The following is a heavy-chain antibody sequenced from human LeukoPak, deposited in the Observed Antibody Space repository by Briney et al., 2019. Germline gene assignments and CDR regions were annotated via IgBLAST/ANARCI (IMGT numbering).Heavy chain of an antibody. V-gene: IGHV4-34*01. CDR1: GGSFSGYY. D-gene: IGHD4-17*01. CDR2: INHSGST. CDR3: ASPYGDYNGAFDI. J-gene: IGHJ3*02. Sequence: AETLSLTCAVYGGSFSGYYWRWIRQPPGKGLEWIGEINHSGSTNYNPSLKSRVTISVDTSKNQFSLKLSSATAAVTAVYYCASPYGDYNGAFDIWGQGTMVTVSS.